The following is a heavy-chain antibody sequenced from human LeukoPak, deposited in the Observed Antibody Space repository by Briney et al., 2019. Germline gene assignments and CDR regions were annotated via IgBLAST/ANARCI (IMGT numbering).Heavy chain of an antibody. V-gene: IGHV1-2*02. Sequence: ASVNVSCKASGYTFTGYYMHWVRQAPGQGLEWMGWINPNSGGTNYAQKFQGRVTMTRDTSISTAYMELSRLRSDDTAVYYCARIRIVGAAEFDYWGQGTLVTVSS. CDR1: GYTFTGYY. CDR2: INPNSGGT. D-gene: IGHD1-26*01. CDR3: ARIRIVGAAEFDY. J-gene: IGHJ4*02.